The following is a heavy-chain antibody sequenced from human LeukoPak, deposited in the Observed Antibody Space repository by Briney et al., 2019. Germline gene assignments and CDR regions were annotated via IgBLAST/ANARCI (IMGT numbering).Heavy chain of an antibody. D-gene: IGHD2-2*01. Sequence: PGGSLRLSRAASGFTFSTYAMHWVRQAPGKGLEWVAVISYDGSSKYYADSVKGRFTISRDNSKNTLYLQMNRLRAEDTAVYYCAKDIVVVPAAMAGFDYWGQGTLVTVSS. J-gene: IGHJ4*02. CDR1: GFTFSTYA. CDR2: ISYDGSSK. CDR3: AKDIVVVPAAMAGFDY. V-gene: IGHV3-30*04.